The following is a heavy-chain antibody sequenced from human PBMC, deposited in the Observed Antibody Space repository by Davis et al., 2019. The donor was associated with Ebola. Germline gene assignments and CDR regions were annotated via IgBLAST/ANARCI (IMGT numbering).Heavy chain of an antibody. CDR3: ATSPPHDGLDI. CDR2: LNAGNGNT. CDR1: RYIFTNYA. J-gene: IGHJ3*02. V-gene: IGHV1-3*01. Sequence: SVTVSCLATRYIFTNYAMHCAHHAPGQTLEWMGWLNAGNGNTKYSQKFQGRVTITRDTSASTAYMELSSLRSEDTAMYYCATSPPHDGLDIWGQGTMVT.